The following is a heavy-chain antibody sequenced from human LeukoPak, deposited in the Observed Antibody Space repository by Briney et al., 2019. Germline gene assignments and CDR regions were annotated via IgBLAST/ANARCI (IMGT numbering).Heavy chain of an antibody. V-gene: IGHV3-21*01. CDR1: GFTFSSYG. CDR3: AGETAAAGRTFDY. Sequence: GGSLRLSCAASGFTFSSYGMHWVRQAPGKGLEWVSSISSSSSYIYYADSVKGRFTISRDNAKNSLYLQMNSLRAEDTAVYYCAGETAAAGRTFDYWGQGTLVTVSS. CDR2: ISSSSSYI. D-gene: IGHD6-13*01. J-gene: IGHJ4*02.